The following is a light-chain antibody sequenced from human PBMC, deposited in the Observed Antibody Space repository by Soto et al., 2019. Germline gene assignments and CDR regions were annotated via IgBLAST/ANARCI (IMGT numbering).Light chain of an antibody. Sequence: DIQMTQSPSSLSASVGDRVTITCRASQSISSYLNWYQQKPGKAPKLLIYAASSLQSGIPTRISGSGSGTDFTLTISSLQPEDFATYYCQQSYSAWWTFGQGTKVDIK. CDR3: QQSYSAWWT. J-gene: IGKJ1*01. V-gene: IGKV1-39*01. CDR1: QSISSY. CDR2: AAS.